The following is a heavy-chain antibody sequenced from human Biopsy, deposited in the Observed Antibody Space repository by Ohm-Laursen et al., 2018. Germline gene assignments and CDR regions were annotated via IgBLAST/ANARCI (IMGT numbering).Heavy chain of an antibody. Sequence: SLRLSCTASGFRFDNTGMHWVRQGPGKGLEWVAGVSWSSDSITYAKSVTGRFTISRDNGENSLYLQMNSLRPEDTALYYCTKNTQWEGSGYLDAFHIWGHGAMVTVSS. CDR3: TKNTQWEGSGYLDAFHI. J-gene: IGHJ3*02. V-gene: IGHV3-9*01. D-gene: IGHD3-22*01. CDR2: VSWSSDSI. CDR1: GFRFDNTG.